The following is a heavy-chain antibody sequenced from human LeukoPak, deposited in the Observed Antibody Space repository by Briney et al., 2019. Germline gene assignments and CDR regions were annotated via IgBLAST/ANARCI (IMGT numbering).Heavy chain of an antibody. V-gene: IGHV1-2*02. CDR2: INPNSGGT. CDR3: ARYGEVGASAFDI. CDR1: GYTFTGYY. J-gene: IGHJ3*02. D-gene: IGHD1-26*01. Sequence: VASVKVSCKASGYTFTGYYMHWVRQAPGQGLEWMGWINPNSGGTNYAQKFQGRVTMTRDTSISTAYMELSRLRSDDTAVDYCARYGEVGASAFDIWGQGTMVTVSS.